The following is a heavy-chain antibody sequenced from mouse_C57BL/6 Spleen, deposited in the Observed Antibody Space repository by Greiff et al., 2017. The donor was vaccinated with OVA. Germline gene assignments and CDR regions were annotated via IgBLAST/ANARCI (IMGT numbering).Heavy chain of an antibody. CDR2: IYPGDGDT. CDR1: GYAFSSSW. Sequence: QVQLKQSGPELVKPGASVKISCKASGYAFSSSWMNWVKQRPGKGLEWIGRIYPGDGDTNYNGKFKGKATLTADKSSSTAYMQLSSLTAEDSAVYFCARSYDYDGRFAYWGQGTLVTVSA. CDR3: ARSYDYDGRFAY. D-gene: IGHD2-4*01. V-gene: IGHV1-82*01. J-gene: IGHJ3*01.